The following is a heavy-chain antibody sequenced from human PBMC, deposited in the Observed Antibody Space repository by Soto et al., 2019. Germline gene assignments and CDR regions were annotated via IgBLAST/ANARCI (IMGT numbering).Heavy chain of an antibody. D-gene: IGHD3-10*01. CDR1: GFVFSSYG. J-gene: IGHJ4*02. CDR2: IRSNGGTT. V-gene: IGHV3-64D*06. Sequence: GASLKVSCSASGFVFSSYGMHWVRQAPGKGLEYVSAIRSNGGTTYYADSVKGRFTISRDNSKNTLYLQMTSLRAEDRAVYYCSRRELLASGGFFDYRVQARLVTVSS. CDR3: SRRELLASGGFFDY.